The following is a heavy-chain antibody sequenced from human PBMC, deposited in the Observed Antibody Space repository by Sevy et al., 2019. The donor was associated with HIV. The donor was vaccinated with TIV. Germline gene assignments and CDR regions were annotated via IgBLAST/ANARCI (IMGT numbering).Heavy chain of an antibody. V-gene: IGHV4-59*01. CDR3: ARDHFYDSSGYWNDAPDI. CDR2: IHDSGNT. Sequence: SETLSLTCTVSGTSIGVYFWSWIRQAPGKGLEWIGYIHDSGNTNYNPSLKGRVTMSVNTSKNQFSLKLTSVTAADTAVYFCARDHFYDSSGYWNDAPDIWGQGTTVTVSS. J-gene: IGHJ3*02. CDR1: GTSIGVYF. D-gene: IGHD3-22*01.